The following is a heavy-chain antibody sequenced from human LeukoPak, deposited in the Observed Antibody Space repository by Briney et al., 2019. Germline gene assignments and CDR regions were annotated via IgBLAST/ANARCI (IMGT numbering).Heavy chain of an antibody. Sequence: GRSLRLSCAASGFSFSSYGMHWVRQAPAKGPEWVAVIWYDGSNKYYADSVKGRFTISRDNSKNTLYLQMNSLRAEDTAVYYCAKTKIHHTDYGDYDYWGQGTLVTVSS. CDR3: AKTKIHHTDYGDYDY. CDR1: GFSFSSYG. D-gene: IGHD4-17*01. J-gene: IGHJ4*02. V-gene: IGHV3-33*06. CDR2: IWYDGSNK.